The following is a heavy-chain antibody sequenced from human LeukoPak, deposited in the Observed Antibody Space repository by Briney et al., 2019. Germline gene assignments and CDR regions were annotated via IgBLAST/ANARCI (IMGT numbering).Heavy chain of an antibody. CDR3: ARGQNDYGDYGLDY. D-gene: IGHD4-17*01. J-gene: IGHJ4*02. V-gene: IGHV3-30-3*01. CDR2: ISYDGRNI. CDR1: GFTFSSYA. Sequence: PGGSLRLSCAASGFTFSSYAMNWVRQAPGKGLEWVAVISYDGRNIFYADSVKGRFTISRDNSKSMLYLQLNSLRGEDTAVYCCARGQNDYGDYGLDYWGQGTLVTVSS.